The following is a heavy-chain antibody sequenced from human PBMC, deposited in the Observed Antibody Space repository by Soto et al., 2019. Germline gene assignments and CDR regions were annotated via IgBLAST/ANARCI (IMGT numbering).Heavy chain of an antibody. CDR3: ARSIAVAALDY. J-gene: IGHJ4*02. V-gene: IGHV3-30-3*01. Sequence: WWSLRLSCEASVFTFSSYSMHWFRQTPGKGLEWVALISYDGNKKYYADSVKGRFTVSRDISRNTHYLEMNSLRTEDTAVYYRARSIAVAALDYWGQGSQVTVSS. CDR2: ISYDGNKK. CDR1: VFTFSSYS. D-gene: IGHD6-19*01.